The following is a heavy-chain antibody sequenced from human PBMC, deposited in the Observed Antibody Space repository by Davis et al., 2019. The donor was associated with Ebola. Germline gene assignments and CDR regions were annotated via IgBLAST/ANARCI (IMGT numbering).Heavy chain of an antibody. Sequence: SLIISCAASGFTIRSYVMHARRQAAGNGREWVAVISYDGSSKYYADFVKGRLNISSDNSQNTLYLQMISLRAEDTAVYYCARAPSGYTSSFDYWGQRTLVTVSS. D-gene: IGHD6-13*01. CDR1: GFTIRSYV. CDR3: ARAPSGYTSSFDY. V-gene: IGHV3-30*04. CDR2: ISYDGSSK. J-gene: IGHJ4*02.